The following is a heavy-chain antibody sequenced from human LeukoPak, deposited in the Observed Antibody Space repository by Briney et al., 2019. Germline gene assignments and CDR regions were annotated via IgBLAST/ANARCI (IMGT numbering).Heavy chain of an antibody. Sequence: GASVKVSCKTSGYTFTDFGMSWVRQAPGQGLEWMGWISAYNGDTNYAHNLQDRVTMTTDTSTSTAYMELRSLGSGDTAVYYCARGRPSDYWGQGTLVTVSS. V-gene: IGHV1-18*01. CDR3: ARGRPSDY. CDR2: ISAYNGDT. J-gene: IGHJ4*02. CDR1: GYTFTDFG.